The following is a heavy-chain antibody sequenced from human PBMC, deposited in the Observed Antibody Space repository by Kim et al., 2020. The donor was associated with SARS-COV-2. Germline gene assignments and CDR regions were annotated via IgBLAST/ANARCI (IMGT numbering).Heavy chain of an antibody. CDR3: ARYFYGLDV. V-gene: IGHV3-30*01. Sequence: SNKYSADSLEGRFTISRESTENTLFLQMNSLRADETAVYFCARYFYGLDVWGQGTTVTVSS. CDR2: SNK. J-gene: IGHJ6*02.